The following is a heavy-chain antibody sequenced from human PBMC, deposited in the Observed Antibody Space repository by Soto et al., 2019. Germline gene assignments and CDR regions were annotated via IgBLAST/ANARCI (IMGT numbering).Heavy chain of an antibody. V-gene: IGHV3-33*08. D-gene: IGHD5-18*01. CDR1: GFTFSSYG. CDR3: ARGFQLWFGFDY. J-gene: IGHJ4*02. CDR2: IWYDGSNK. Sequence: GGSLRLSCAASGFTFSSYGMHWVRQAPGKGLEWVAVIWYDGSNKYYADSVKGRFTISRDNSKNTLYLQMNSLRAEDTAVYYCARGFQLWFGFDYWGQGTLVTVSS.